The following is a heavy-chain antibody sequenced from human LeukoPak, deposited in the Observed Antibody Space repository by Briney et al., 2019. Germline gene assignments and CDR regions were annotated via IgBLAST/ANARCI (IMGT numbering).Heavy chain of an antibody. CDR2: ISGSGGST. J-gene: IGHJ4*02. D-gene: IGHD3-10*01. V-gene: IGHV3-23*01. CDR1: GFTFSSYA. CDR3: AKSQFRRFGELLPYYFDY. Sequence: PGGSLRLSCAASGFTFSSYAMSWVRQAPGKGLEWVSAISGSGGSTYYADSVKGRLTISRDNSKNTLYLQMNSLRAEDTAVYYCAKSQFRRFGELLPYYFDYWGQGTLVTVSS.